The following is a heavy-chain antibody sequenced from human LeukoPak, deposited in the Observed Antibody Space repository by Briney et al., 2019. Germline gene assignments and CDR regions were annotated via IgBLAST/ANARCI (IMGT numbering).Heavy chain of an antibody. J-gene: IGHJ4*02. CDR3: ARDGGYLPLDY. CDR2: IIPIFGTA. Sequence: SVKVSCKASGGTFSSYAISWVRQAPGQGLEWMGGIIPIFGTANYAQKFQGRVTITRDTSASTAYMELSSLRSEDTAVYYCARDGGYLPLDYWGQGTLVTVSS. D-gene: IGHD3-16*01. CDR1: GGTFSSYA. V-gene: IGHV1-69*05.